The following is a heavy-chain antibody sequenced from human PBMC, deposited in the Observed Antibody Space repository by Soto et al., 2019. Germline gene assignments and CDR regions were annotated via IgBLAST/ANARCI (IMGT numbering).Heavy chain of an antibody. Sequence: QLQLQESGPGLVKPSETLSLTCTVSGGSISSSSYYWGWIRQPPGKGLEWIGSIYYSGSTYYNPYLKGGVTISVDTSKHQFALKLSSVTAADTAVYYCARRHCSGGSCYSHPNWFDPWGQGTLVTVSS. CDR1: GGSISSSSYY. CDR2: IYYSGST. V-gene: IGHV4-39*01. D-gene: IGHD2-15*01. CDR3: ARRHCSGGSCYSHPNWFDP. J-gene: IGHJ5*02.